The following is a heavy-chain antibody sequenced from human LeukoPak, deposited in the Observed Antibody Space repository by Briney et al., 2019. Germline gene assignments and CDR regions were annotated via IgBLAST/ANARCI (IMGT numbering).Heavy chain of an antibody. CDR2: IYYSGST. Sequence: SETLSLTCTVSGGSVSSGSYYWSWIRQPPGKGLEWIGYIYYSGSTNYNPSLKSRVTISVDTSKNQFSLKLSSVTAADTAVYYCASTGRQLVRGAGMDVWGQGTTVTVSS. CDR3: ASTGRQLVRGAGMDV. CDR1: GGSVSSGSYY. J-gene: IGHJ6*02. V-gene: IGHV4-61*01. D-gene: IGHD6-13*01.